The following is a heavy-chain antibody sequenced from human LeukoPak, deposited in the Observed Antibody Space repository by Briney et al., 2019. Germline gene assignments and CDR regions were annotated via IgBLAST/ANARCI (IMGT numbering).Heavy chain of an antibody. J-gene: IGHJ3*01. CDR1: GFTFTNYN. Sequence: GGSLRLSCAASGFTFTNYNMNWVRQTPGKGLEWVSSISISGNYIYYADSVKGRFTTSRDDAKNSLHLQMNSLRADDTALFYCARGLQFNDAFDVWGQGTMVTVSS. CDR2: ISISGNYI. CDR3: ARGLQFNDAFDV. V-gene: IGHV3-21*01. D-gene: IGHD5-24*01.